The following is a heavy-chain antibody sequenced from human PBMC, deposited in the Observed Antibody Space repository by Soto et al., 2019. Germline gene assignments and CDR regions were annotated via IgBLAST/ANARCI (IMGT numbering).Heavy chain of an antibody. D-gene: IGHD3-22*01. J-gene: IGHJ4*02. CDR2: MWYDGSNK. Sequence: SLILSCAASGFTFSSYGMHWVRQAPGKGLGWVAVMWYDGSNKYYADSGKGPFTISRDNSKHTLYLQTNSLRAEDKAVYYFARDSPSDSSGYSPSDDWGQGTLVTVPS. CDR3: ARDSPSDSSGYSPSDD. CDR1: GFTFSSYG. V-gene: IGHV3-33*01.